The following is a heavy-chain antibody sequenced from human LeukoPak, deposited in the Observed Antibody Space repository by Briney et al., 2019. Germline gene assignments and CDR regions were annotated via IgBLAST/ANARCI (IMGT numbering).Heavy chain of an antibody. Sequence: GESLKISCKGSGYSFTSYWIGWVRQMPGKGLEWMGIIYPGDSDTRYSPSFQGQVTISADKSISTAYLQWSSLKASDTAMYYCARQSYPNLQQLVWDSGYYFDYWGQGTLVTVSS. D-gene: IGHD6-13*01. CDR3: ARQSYPNLQQLVWDSGYYFDY. CDR1: GYSFTSYW. J-gene: IGHJ4*02. V-gene: IGHV5-51*01. CDR2: IYPGDSDT.